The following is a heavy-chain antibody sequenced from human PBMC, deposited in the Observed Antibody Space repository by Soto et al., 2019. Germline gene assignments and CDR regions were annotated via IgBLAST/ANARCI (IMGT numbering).Heavy chain of an antibody. Sequence: SLRLSCAASGFSFSSYAMHWVRQAPGKGLEWVTLISYDGSNEYYADSVKGRFTISRDNSKDMLYLQMNSLRPEDTAVYYCAGVRGVIQNWFDPWGQGTLVTVSS. CDR3: AGVRGVIQNWFDP. V-gene: IGHV3-30-3*01. J-gene: IGHJ5*02. CDR1: GFSFSSYA. D-gene: IGHD3-10*01. CDR2: ISYDGSNE.